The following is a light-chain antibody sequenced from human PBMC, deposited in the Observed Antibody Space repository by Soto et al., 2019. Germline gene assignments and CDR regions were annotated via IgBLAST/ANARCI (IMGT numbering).Light chain of an antibody. Sequence: QSVLTQPPSVSGAPGQRVTISCSGSSSNIGAGSDVNWYQHLPGIAPKVLIYANSNRPSGVPDRISGSKSGTSASLAITGLQAEDEADYYCQSYDSGLRGSVFGGGTKLTV. CDR3: QSYDSGLRGSV. V-gene: IGLV1-40*01. CDR1: SSNIGAGSD. J-gene: IGLJ2*01. CDR2: ANS.